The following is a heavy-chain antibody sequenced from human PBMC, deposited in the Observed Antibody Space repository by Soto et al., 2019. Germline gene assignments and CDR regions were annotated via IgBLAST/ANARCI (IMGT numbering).Heavy chain of an antibody. J-gene: IGHJ4*02. Sequence: EVQLVESGGGLVQPGRSLRLSCAASGFIFEDYAMHWVRQAPGKGLEWVYSITWNSDSLAYTGSVKGRFTISRDNAKNTLYLEMDSLRPEDTALYYCTKSRGVAGRPMDDWGQGTLVTVSS. CDR3: TKSRGVAGRPMDD. D-gene: IGHD6-6*01. CDR2: ITWNSDSL. V-gene: IGHV3-9*01. CDR1: GFIFEDYA.